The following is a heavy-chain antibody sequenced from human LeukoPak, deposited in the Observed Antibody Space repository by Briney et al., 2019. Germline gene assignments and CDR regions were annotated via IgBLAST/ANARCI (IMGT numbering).Heavy chain of an antibody. Sequence: HTGGSLRLSCAASGFTFSSYAMSWVRQAPGKGLEWVSAISGSGGSTYYADSVKGRFTISRDSSKNTLYLQMNSLRAEDTAVYYCAKSPYCSGGSCYYRNWFDPWGQGTLVTVSS. J-gene: IGHJ5*02. V-gene: IGHV3-23*01. D-gene: IGHD2-15*01. CDR1: GFTFSSYA. CDR3: AKSPYCSGGSCYYRNWFDP. CDR2: ISGSGGST.